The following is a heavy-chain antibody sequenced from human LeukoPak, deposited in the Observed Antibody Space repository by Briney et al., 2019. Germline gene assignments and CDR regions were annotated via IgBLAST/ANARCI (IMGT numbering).Heavy chain of an antibody. V-gene: IGHV3-48*01. Sequence: GGSLRLSCAASGFTLSSYSMNWVRQAPGKGLEWISYITSDSSTIYYADSVKGRFTISRDNAKNSLYLQMNSLRAEDTAVYYCARDLDWGPDYWGQGTLVTASS. J-gene: IGHJ4*02. D-gene: IGHD3-9*01. CDR2: ITSDSSTI. CDR3: ARDLDWGPDY. CDR1: GFTLSSYS.